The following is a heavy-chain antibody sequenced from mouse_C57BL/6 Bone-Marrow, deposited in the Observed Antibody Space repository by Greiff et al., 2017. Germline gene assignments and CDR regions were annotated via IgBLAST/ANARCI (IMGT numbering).Heavy chain of an antibody. CDR1: VFSLTSYG. D-gene: IGHD1-1*01. CDR2: IWGGGST. J-gene: IGHJ3*01. Sequence: VQLQQSGPGLVAPSQSLSITCTVSVFSLTSYGVDWVRQPPGKGLEWLGVIWGGGSTNYNSALMSRLSISKDNSKSQVFLKMNSLQTDDTAMYYCAKLGGYYGSSPAWFAYWGQGTLVTVSA. V-gene: IGHV2-9*01. CDR3: AKLGGYYGSSPAWFAY.